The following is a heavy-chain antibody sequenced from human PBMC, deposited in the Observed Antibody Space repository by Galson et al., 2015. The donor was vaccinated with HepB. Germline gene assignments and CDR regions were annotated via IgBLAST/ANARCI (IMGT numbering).Heavy chain of an antibody. D-gene: IGHD6-13*01. CDR3: ARDDLIAAAGTVY. CDR1: GGTFSSYT. CDR2: IIPILGIA. V-gene: IGHV1-69*04. Sequence: SVKVSCKASGGTFSSYTISWVRQAPGQGLEWMGRIIPILGIANYAQKFQGRVTITADKSTSTAYMELSSLRSEDTAVYYCARDDLIAAAGTVYWGQGTLVTVSS. J-gene: IGHJ4*02.